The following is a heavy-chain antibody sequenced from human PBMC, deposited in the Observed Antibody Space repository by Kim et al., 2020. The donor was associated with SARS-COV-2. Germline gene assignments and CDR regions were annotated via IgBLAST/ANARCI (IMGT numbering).Heavy chain of an antibody. J-gene: IGHJ4*02. CDR3: AKDGGYGGYYVLDY. V-gene: IGHV3-30*02. D-gene: IGHD5-12*01. CDR2: IWYDGSNI. CDR1: GFTFSSYG. Sequence: GGSLRLSCAASGFTFSSYGMHWVRQAPGKGLEWVAFIWYDGSNIYYADSVKGRFTISRDNSKNTLYLQMNSLRAEDTAVYYCAKDGGYGGYYVLDYWGQGTLVTVSS.